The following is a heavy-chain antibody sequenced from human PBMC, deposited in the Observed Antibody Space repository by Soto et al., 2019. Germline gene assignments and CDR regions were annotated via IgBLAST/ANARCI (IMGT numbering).Heavy chain of an antibody. CDR1: GYTFTSYG. J-gene: IGHJ6*02. V-gene: IGHV1-18*04. D-gene: IGHD2-21*01. CDR3: ARLHGSGDLGYYYYYGMDV. CDR2: ISAYNGNT. Sequence: QVQLVQSGAEVKKPGASVKVSCKASGYTFTSYGISWVRQAPGQGLEWMGWISAYNGNTNYAQKLQGRVTMTTDPSTSKAYMELRSLRSDDTAVYYCARLHGSGDLGYYYYYGMDVWGQGTTVTVSS.